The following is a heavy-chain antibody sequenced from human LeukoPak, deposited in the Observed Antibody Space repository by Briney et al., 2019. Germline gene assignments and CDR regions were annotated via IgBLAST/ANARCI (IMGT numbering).Heavy chain of an antibody. CDR3: ARETYYYDSSGYSPDY. V-gene: IGHV4-59*01. J-gene: IGHJ4*02. CDR2: IYYSGST. Sequence: SETLSLTCTVSGVSISSYYWSWIRQPPGKGLEWIGYIYYSGSTNYNPSLKSRVTISVDTSKNQFSLKLSSVTAADTAVYYCARETYYYDSSGYSPDYWGQGTLVTVSS. D-gene: IGHD3-22*01. CDR1: GVSISSYY.